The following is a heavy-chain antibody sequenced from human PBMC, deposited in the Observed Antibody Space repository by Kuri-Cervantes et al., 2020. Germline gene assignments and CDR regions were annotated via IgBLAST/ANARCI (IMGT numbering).Heavy chain of an antibody. D-gene: IGHD2-15*01. CDR3: ARLIRYCSGGSCYITDGYFQH. CDR1: GGSFSGYY. Sequence: GSLRLSCAVYGGSFSGYYWSWIRQPPGKGLEWIGEINHSGSTYYNPSLKSRVTISVDTSKNQFSLKLSSVTAADTAVYYCARLIRYCSGGSCYITDGYFQHWGQGTLVTVSS. V-gene: IGHV4-34*01. J-gene: IGHJ1*01. CDR2: INHSGST.